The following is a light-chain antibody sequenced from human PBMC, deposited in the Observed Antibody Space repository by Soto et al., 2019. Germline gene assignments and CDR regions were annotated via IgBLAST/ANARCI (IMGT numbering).Light chain of an antibody. V-gene: IGLV2-14*01. CDR1: SSDVGGYNY. CDR2: DVS. Sequence: QSALTQPASVSGSPGQSITISCTGTSSDVGGYNYVSWYQQHPGKAPKLMIYDVSHRPSGVSNRFSGSKSGNTASLTISGLQAEDEADYYCRSYTSSSFVVFGGGTKLTV. J-gene: IGLJ2*01. CDR3: RSYTSSSFVV.